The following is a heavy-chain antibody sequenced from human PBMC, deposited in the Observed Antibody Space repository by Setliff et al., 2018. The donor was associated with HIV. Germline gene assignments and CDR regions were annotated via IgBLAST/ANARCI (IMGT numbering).Heavy chain of an antibody. CDR1: GYSVSSGYF. J-gene: IGHJ4*02. D-gene: IGHD6-13*01. Sequence: PSETLSLTCAVSGYSVSSGYFWGWIRQPPGKGLEWIGSIYYSGTTYYNPSLKSRVTISVDASKNQFSLRLSSVTAADTAVYYCARGQHSSTWGALFDYWGQGTLVTVSS. CDR3: ARGQHSSTWGALFDY. V-gene: IGHV4-38-2*01. CDR2: IYYSGTT.